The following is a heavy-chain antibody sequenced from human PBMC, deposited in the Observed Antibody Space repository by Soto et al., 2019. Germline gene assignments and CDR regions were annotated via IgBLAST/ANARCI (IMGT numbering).Heavy chain of an antibody. D-gene: IGHD2-15*01. J-gene: IGHJ4*02. CDR1: GFTFSSYW. Sequence: EVQLVESGGGLVQPGESLRLSCAASGFTFSSYWMHWVRQAPGKGLVWVSRINSDGSSTSYAGSVKGRFTISRDNAKNTLYQQRNSLRAEDTAVYYCVRTSLVVAAATREDYWGQGTLVTVSS. CDR2: INSDGSST. CDR3: VRTSLVVAAATREDY. V-gene: IGHV3-74*01.